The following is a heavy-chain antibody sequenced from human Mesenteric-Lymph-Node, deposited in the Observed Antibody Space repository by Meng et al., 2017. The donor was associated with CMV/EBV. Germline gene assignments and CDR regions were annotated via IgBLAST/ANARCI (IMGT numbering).Heavy chain of an antibody. CDR3: ARGSSYDILTGYFNY. D-gene: IGHD3-9*01. J-gene: IGHJ4*02. CDR1: GGSFSGYY. V-gene: IGHV4-34*01. Sequence: VQVRPWGAGLLKPSGTLSVTCAVYGGSFSGYYWNWIRQSPEKGLEWIGEINHSGSTTYNPSFTSRIIISVDTSTNQISLNMSSVTAADTAVYYCARGSSYDILTGYFNYWGQGALVTVSS. CDR2: INHSGST.